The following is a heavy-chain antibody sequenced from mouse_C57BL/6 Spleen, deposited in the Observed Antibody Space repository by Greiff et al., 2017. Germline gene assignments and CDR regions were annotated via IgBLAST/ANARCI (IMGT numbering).Heavy chain of an antibody. CDR1: GFTFSNYW. CDR3: TDGSSLYAMDY. J-gene: IGHJ4*01. CDR2: IRLKSDNYAT. Sequence: EVKLMESGGGLVQPGGSMKLSCVASGFTFSNYWMNWVRQSPEKGLEWVAQIRLKSDNYATHYAESVKGRFTISRDDSKSSVYLQMNNLRAEDTGIYYCTDGSSLYAMDYWGQGTSVTVSS. V-gene: IGHV6-3*01. D-gene: IGHD1-1*01.